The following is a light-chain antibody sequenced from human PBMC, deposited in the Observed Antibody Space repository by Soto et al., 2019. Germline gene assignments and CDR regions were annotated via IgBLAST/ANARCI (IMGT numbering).Light chain of an antibody. CDR1: QSVSAN. J-gene: IGKJ4*01. CDR2: GAF. CDR3: QQYNNWPLLT. V-gene: IGKV3D-15*01. Sequence: EIVMTQSPATLSVSPGERATLSCRASQSVSANLAWYQQKPGQAPRLLIFGAFARATGIPARFSGGGSGTEFTLTISSLQSEDFAVYYCQQYNNWPLLTFGGGTKVEIK.